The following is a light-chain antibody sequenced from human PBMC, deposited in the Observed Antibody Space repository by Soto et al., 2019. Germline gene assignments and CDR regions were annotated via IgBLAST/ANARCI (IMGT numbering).Light chain of an antibody. CDR1: QSVSSY. CDR3: QQYTGPPTT. V-gene: IGKV3-11*01. J-gene: IGKJ5*01. Sequence: EIVLTQSPATLSLSPGERSTLSCRTSQSVSSYLAWYQQKPGQAPRLLMYEASNRATGIPARFSGGGSGTDFTLTITRLEPEDSAVYFCQQYTGPPTTFGQGTRLEIK. CDR2: EAS.